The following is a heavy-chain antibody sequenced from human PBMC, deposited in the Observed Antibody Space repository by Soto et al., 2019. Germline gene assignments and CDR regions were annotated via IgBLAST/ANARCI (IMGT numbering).Heavy chain of an antibody. V-gene: IGHV4-39*01. J-gene: IGHJ5*02. CDR3: ATSNGFDP. CDR2: IYYSGST. CDR1: GGSISSRGYY. Sequence: QLQLQESGPGLVKPSETLSLTCTVSGGSISSRGYYWGWIRQPPGKGLEWIGTIYYSGSTYYNPAFKGRVTISVDTSKNQFSLKQSSVTAADTAVYYCATSNGFDPWGQGTLVTVSS.